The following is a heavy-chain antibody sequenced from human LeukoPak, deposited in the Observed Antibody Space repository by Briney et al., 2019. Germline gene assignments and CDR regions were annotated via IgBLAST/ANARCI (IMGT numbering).Heavy chain of an antibody. CDR3: AKERGHPLPNYHMDV. CDR2: IVDTGDGT. D-gene: IGHD4/OR15-4a*01. J-gene: IGHJ6*03. CDR1: GVTFSSYA. V-gene: IGHV3-23*01. Sequence: GGALRLSCAASGVTFSSYAMSCVRQSPGKGLEWVSTIVDTGDGTFYADSVRGRFTISRDSYKNTLSLQMNNLRAADTAVYYSAKERGHPLPNYHMDVWGKGTTVTVSS.